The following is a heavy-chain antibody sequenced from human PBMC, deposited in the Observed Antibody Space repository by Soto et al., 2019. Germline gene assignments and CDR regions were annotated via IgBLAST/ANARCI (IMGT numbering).Heavy chain of an antibody. Sequence: ASVKVSCKASGYTFTSYAMHWVRQAPGQRLEWMGWINAYNGNTNYAQKLQGRVTMTTDTSTSTAYMELRSLRSDDTAVYYCANWVNCSSTSCYGPVYYYYYGMDVWGQGTTVTVSS. D-gene: IGHD2-2*01. CDR2: INAYNGNT. V-gene: IGHV1-18*01. CDR1: GYTFTSYA. CDR3: ANWVNCSSTSCYGPVYYYYYGMDV. J-gene: IGHJ6*02.